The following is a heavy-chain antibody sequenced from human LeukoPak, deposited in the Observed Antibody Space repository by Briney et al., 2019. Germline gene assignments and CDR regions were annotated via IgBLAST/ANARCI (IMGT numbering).Heavy chain of an antibody. CDR2: IYPGDSDT. V-gene: IGHV5-51*01. CDR1: GYSFTSYW. D-gene: IGHD2-21*02. J-gene: IGHJ6*02. CDR3: ARMNCGGDCYSSQYYYGLDV. Sequence: GESLKISCKGSGYSFTSYWIVWVRQMPGKGLEWMGIIYPGDSDTRYSPSFQGQVTNSADKSISTAYLQWSSLKASDTAVYYCARMNCGGDCYSSQYYYGLDVWGQGTTVTVSS.